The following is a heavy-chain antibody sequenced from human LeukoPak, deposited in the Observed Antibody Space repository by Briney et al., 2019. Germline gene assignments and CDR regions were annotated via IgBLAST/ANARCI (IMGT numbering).Heavy chain of an antibody. CDR1: GFIVNTNY. V-gene: IGHV3-53*01. CDR3: ARDSYGAANFDS. Sequence: GGSLRLSCAASGFIVNTNYMTWVRQAPGRGLEWVSFIYADGNTYYADSVKGRFTISRDISKNAVYLQMNSLRAEDTAVYYCARDSYGAANFDSWGQGTLVTVSS. J-gene: IGHJ4*02. D-gene: IGHD4-17*01. CDR2: IYADGNT.